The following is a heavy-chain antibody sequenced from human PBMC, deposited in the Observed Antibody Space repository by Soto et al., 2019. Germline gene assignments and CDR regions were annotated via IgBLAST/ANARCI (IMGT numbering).Heavy chain of an antibody. CDR2: IIPILGIA. CDR1: GGTFSSYT. J-gene: IGHJ5*02. V-gene: IGHV1-69*02. D-gene: IGHD2-8*01. CDR3: ASHPRPRIVLIGGAWFDP. Sequence: GASVKVSCKASGGTFSSYTISWVRQAPGQGLEWMGRIIPILGIANYAQKFQGRVTITADKSTSTAYMELSSLRSEDTAVYYCASHPRPRIVLIGGAWFDPWGQGTLVTVSS.